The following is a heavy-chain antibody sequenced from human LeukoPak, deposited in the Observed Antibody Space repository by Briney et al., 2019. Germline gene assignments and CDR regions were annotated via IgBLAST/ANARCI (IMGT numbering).Heavy chain of an antibody. D-gene: IGHD2-2*01. CDR3: ARDPHTYCSSTSCRHYFDY. J-gene: IGHJ4*02. CDR2: INHSGST. Sequence: SETLSLTCAVYGGSFSGYYWSWIRQPPGKGLEWIGEINHSGSTNYNPSLKSRVTISVDTSKNQFFLKLSSVTAADTAVYYCARDPHTYCSSTSCRHYFDYWGQGTLVTVSS. V-gene: IGHV4-34*01. CDR1: GGSFSGYY.